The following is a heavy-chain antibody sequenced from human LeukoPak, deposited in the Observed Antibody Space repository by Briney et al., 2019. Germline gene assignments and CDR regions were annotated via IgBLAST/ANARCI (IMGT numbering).Heavy chain of an antibody. CDR2: INPSGGST. CDR3: ARERVVVAATPRTGLDP. Sequence: ASVKVSCKASGYTFTSYYMHWVRQAPGQGLEWMGIINPSGGSTSYAQKFQGRVTMTRDTSTSTVYMELSSLRSEDTAVYYCARERVVVAATPRTGLDPWAREPWSPSPQ. V-gene: IGHV1-46*01. D-gene: IGHD2-15*01. J-gene: IGHJ5*02. CDR1: GYTFTSYY.